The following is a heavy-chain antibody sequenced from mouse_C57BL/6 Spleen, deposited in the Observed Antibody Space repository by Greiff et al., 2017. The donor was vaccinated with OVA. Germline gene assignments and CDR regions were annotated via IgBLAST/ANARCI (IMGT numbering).Heavy chain of an antibody. CDR3: ARNEDTTVVAHWYFDV. Sequence: VQLQQSGPGLVQPSQSLSITCTVSGFSLTSYGVHWVRQSPGKGLEWLGVIWSGGSTDYNAAFISRLNNSKDNSTSQVFFKMNSLRADDTAISYCARNEDTTVVAHWYFDVWGTGTTVTVSS. CDR1: GFSLTSYG. CDR2: IWSGGST. D-gene: IGHD1-1*01. J-gene: IGHJ1*03. V-gene: IGHV2-2*01.